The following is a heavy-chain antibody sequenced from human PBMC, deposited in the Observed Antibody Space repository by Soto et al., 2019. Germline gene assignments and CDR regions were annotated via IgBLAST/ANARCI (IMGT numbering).Heavy chain of an antibody. J-gene: IGHJ4*02. CDR3: ARDRLSSYGGEFDY. D-gene: IGHD5-18*01. CDR1: GGTFSSYA. Sequence: ASVKVSCKASGGTFSSYAISWVRQAPGQGLEWMGGIIPIFGTANYAQKFQGRVTITADESTSTAYMELSSLRSEDTAVYYCARDRLSSYGGEFDYWGQGTLLTVSS. CDR2: IIPIFGTA. V-gene: IGHV1-69*13.